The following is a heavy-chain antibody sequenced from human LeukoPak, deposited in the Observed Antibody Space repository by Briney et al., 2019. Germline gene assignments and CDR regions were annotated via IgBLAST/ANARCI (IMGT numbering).Heavy chain of an antibody. Sequence: SETLSLTCTVSGCSISSSSYYWGWIRQPPGKGLEWIGEFNHSGSTNYNPSLKSRVTISVDTSKNQFSLKLRSVTAADTAVYYCAREPTAPSPVGIDYWGQGTLVTVSS. J-gene: IGHJ4*02. CDR1: GCSISSSSYY. V-gene: IGHV4-39*07. D-gene: IGHD1-26*01. CDR3: AREPTAPSPVGIDY. CDR2: FNHSGST.